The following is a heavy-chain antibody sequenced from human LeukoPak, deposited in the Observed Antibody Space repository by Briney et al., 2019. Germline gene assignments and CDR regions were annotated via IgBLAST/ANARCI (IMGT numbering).Heavy chain of an antibody. CDR3: ASPEYCSSTSCLIDY. Sequence: ASVKVSCKASGYTFTGYYMHWVRQAPGQGLEWMGWINPNSGGTNYAQKFQGRVTMTRDTSISTAYMELSRLRSDDTAVYYCASPEYCSSTSCLIDYWGQGPLVTVSS. V-gene: IGHV1-2*02. CDR1: GYTFTGYY. D-gene: IGHD2-2*01. CDR2: INPNSGGT. J-gene: IGHJ4*02.